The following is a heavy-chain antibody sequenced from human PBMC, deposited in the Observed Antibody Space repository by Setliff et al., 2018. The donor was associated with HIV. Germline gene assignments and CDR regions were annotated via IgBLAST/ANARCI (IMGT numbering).Heavy chain of an antibody. J-gene: IGHJ4*02. CDR2: ISYDASKK. V-gene: IGHV3-30*04. Sequence: GGSLRLSCAASGCTFNSYAIHWVRQAPGKGLEWVAVISYDASKKYFADSVKGRITISRDNSKNTRYLQINSLRAEDTAVYYCARYHIHDYHNGSGSYYFTRFDYWGQGTLVTVSS. CDR1: GCTFNSYA. D-gene: IGHD3-10*01. CDR3: ARYHIHDYHNGSGSYYFTRFDY.